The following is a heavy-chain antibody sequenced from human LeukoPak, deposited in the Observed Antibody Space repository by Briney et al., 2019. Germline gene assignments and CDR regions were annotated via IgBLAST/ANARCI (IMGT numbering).Heavy chain of an antibody. J-gene: IGHJ4*02. V-gene: IGHV3-20*04. D-gene: IGHD2-15*01. CDR3: ARDLISSWYSLAY. CDR2: INWDGGAY. Sequence: GSLRLSCRDSGSTFDDYGMTWVRQAPGKGLEWVSGINWDGGAYNYGASVKGRFIISRDNAKNSLYLEMNSLRVEDTAVYFCARDLISSWYSLAYWGQGILVTVSS. CDR1: GSTFDDYG.